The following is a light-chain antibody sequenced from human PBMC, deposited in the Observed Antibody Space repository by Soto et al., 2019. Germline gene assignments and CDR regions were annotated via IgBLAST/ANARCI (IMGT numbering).Light chain of an antibody. CDR1: ENVISNF. V-gene: IGKV3-11*01. CDR2: DAS. Sequence: EIVLTQSPGTLSLSPGERASFSCTTSENVISNFFGWYQQRPGQAPRLLVYDASNRATGIPARFSGSGSGTDFTLTISSLEPEDFAVYYCQQRSNWPPGVTFGGGTKVDIK. CDR3: QQRSNWPPGVT. J-gene: IGKJ4*01.